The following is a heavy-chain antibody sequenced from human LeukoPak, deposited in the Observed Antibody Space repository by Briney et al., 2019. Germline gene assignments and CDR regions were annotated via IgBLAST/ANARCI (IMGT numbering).Heavy chain of an antibody. J-gene: IGHJ4*02. CDR3: AMDDSSGYYHDY. V-gene: IGHV3-7*04. D-gene: IGHD3-22*01. CDR2: IKQDGSEK. CDR1: GFTFSSYW. Sequence: PGGSLRLSCAASGFTFSSYWMSWVRQAPGKGLEWAANIKQDGSEKYYVDSVKGRFTISRDDAKNSLYLQMNSLRAEDTAVYYCAMDDSSGYYHDYWGQGTLVTVSS.